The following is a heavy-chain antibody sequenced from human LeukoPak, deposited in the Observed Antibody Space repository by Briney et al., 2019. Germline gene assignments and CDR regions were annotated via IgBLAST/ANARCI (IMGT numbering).Heavy chain of an antibody. J-gene: IGHJ3*02. V-gene: IGHV4-59*01. CDR1: GGSISSYY. CDR2: IYYSGST. CDR3: ARELNDAFDI. Sequence: KPSETLSLTCTVSGGSISSYYWSWIRQPPGKGLEWIGHIYYSGSTNYNPSLKSRVTISVDTSKNQFSLKLSSVTAADTAVYYCARELNDAFDIWGQGTMVTVSS.